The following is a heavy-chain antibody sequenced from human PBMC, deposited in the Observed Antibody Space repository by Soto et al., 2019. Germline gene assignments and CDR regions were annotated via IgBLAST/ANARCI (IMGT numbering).Heavy chain of an antibody. V-gene: IGHV4-59*01. CDR3: ARKVSDSSSSCWFDP. J-gene: IGHJ5*02. CDR2: IYYSGST. D-gene: IGHD6-6*01. Sequence: SETLSLTCTVSGGSISSYYWSWIRQPPGKGLEWIGYIYYSGSTNYNPSLKSRVTISVDTSKNQFSLKLSSVTAADTAVYYCARKVSDSSSSCWFDPWGQGTLVTVSS. CDR1: GGSISSYY.